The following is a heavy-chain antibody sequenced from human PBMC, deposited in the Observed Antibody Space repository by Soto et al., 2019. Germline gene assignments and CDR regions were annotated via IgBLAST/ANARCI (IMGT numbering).Heavy chain of an antibody. CDR2: IYYSGST. CDR3: ARDRAAAGIDY. D-gene: IGHD6-13*01. Sequence: SETLSLTCTVSGGSISSYYWSWIRQPPGKGLEWIGYIYYSGSTNYNPSLKSRVTISVDTSKNQFSLKLSSVTAADTAVYYCARDRAAAGIDYWGQGTLVTVSS. V-gene: IGHV4-59*01. CDR1: GGSISSYY. J-gene: IGHJ4*02.